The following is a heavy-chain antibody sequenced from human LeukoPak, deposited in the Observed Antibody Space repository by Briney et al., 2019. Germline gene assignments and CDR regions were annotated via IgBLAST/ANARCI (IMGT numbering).Heavy chain of an antibody. Sequence: GGSLRLSCAASGFTFSSYAMSWVRQAPGKGLEWVSAISGSGGSTYYADSVKGRFTISRDNSKNTLYLQMNSLRAEDTAVYYCARATKTTIFGVDAFDIWGQGTMVTVSS. D-gene: IGHD3-9*01. CDR3: ARATKTTIFGVDAFDI. J-gene: IGHJ3*02. CDR2: ISGSGGST. V-gene: IGHV3-23*01. CDR1: GFTFSSYA.